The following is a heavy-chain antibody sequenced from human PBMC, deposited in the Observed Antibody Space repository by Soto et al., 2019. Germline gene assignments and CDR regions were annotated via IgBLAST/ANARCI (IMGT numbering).Heavy chain of an antibody. CDR2: INPSGGRT. Sequence: ASVKVACKASGYTFTGYYMHWVRQAPGQGLEWMGLINPSGGRTSYPQKFQGRITKTRDTSTSTVYMELSSLRSEDTAVYYCARGRDTAPLYEMDVWGPGTTVTVSS. V-gene: IGHV1-46*01. J-gene: IGHJ6*02. CDR3: ARGRDTAPLYEMDV. CDR1: GYTFTGYY. D-gene: IGHD5-18*01.